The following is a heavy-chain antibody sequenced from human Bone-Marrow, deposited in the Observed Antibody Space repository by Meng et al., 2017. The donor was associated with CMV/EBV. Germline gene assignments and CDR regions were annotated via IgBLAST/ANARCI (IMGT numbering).Heavy chain of an antibody. CDR2: IIPIFGTA. D-gene: IGHD2-15*01. V-gene: IGHV1-69*05. CDR1: GGTFSSYA. CDR3: ARTYCSGGSCSEYYFDY. Sequence: SSVKVSCKASGGTFSSYAISWVRQAPGQGLEWMGGIIPIFGTANYAQKFQGRVTITTDETTSTAYMELSSLRSEDTAVYYCARTYCSGGSCSEYYFDYWGQGTLVTVSS. J-gene: IGHJ4*02.